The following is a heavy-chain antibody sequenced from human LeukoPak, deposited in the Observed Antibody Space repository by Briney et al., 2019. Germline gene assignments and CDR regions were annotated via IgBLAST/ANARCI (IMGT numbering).Heavy chain of an antibody. CDR2: INHSGST. D-gene: IGHD3-3*01. J-gene: IGHJ4*02. V-gene: IGHV4-34*01. Sequence: PSETLSLTCAVYGGSFSGYYWSWIRQPPGKGLEWIGEINHSGSTNYNPSLKSRVTISVDTSKNQFSLKLSSVTAADTAVYYCARLAYYDFWSGYPTTFDYWGQGTLVTVSS. CDR1: GGSFSGYY. CDR3: ARLAYYDFWSGYPTTFDY.